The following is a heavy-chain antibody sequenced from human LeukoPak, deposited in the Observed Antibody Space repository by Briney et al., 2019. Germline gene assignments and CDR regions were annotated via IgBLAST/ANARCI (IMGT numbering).Heavy chain of an antibody. V-gene: IGHV3-49*04. D-gene: IGHD3-22*01. J-gene: IGHJ4*02. Sequence: PGGSLRLSCTASGFTFGDYAMSWVRQAPGKGLEWVGFIRSKAYGGTTEYAASVKGRFTISRDDSKSIAYLQMNSLKTEDTAVYYCTRAPLAHYYDSSGYSPRYYFDYWGQGTLVTVSS. CDR1: GFTFGDYA. CDR2: IRSKAYGGTT. CDR3: TRAPLAHYYDSSGYSPRYYFDY.